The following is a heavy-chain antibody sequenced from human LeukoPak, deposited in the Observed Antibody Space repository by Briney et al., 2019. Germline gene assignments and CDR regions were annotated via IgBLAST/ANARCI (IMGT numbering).Heavy chain of an antibody. J-gene: IGHJ4*02. CDR3: AKGYYYDSSGYYPTGPIDC. V-gene: IGHV3-23*01. CDR1: GFTFSSYA. Sequence: GGSLRLSCVASGFTFSSYAMSWVRQAPGKGLDWVSAISGSGGSTYYADSVKGRFTISRDNSKNTLYLRMNSLRAEDTAVYYCAKGYYYDSSGYYPTGPIDCWGQGTLVTVSS. D-gene: IGHD3-22*01. CDR2: ISGSGGST.